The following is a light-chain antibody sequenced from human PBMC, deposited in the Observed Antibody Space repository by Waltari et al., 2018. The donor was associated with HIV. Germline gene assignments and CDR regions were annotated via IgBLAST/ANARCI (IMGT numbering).Light chain of an antibody. CDR3: GTWDSSLSAVV. V-gene: IGLV1-44*01. J-gene: IGLJ2*01. CDR1: SSNIRSNT. CDR2: TND. Sequence: QSVLTQPPSASGTPGPRVTISCSGSSSNIRSNTVNWYQRLPGTAPKLLIYTNDQRPSGVPDRFSGSKSGTSASLAISGLQSEDEADYYCGTWDSSLSAVVFGGGTKLTVL.